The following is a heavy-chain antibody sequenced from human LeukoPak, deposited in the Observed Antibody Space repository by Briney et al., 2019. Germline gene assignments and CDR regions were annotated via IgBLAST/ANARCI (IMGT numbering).Heavy chain of an antibody. CDR1: GGSFSGYY. J-gene: IGHJ4*02. CDR2: FYDSGRT. V-gene: IGHV4-59*01. CDR3: CRDSYYFDY. Sequence: SSETLSLTCAVYGGSFSGYYWSWIRQPPGKGLQWIGDFYDSGRTNYNPSLKSRVTISADMSKNQFSLKLISVTAADTAVYYCCRDSYYFDYWDQGTLVTVSS.